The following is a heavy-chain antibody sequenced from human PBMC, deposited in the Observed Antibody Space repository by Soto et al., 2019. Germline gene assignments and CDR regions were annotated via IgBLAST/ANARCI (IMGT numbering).Heavy chain of an antibody. CDR3: ARHIESPHYDSSGYRMRNYYYYYGMDV. J-gene: IGHJ6*02. Sequence: GESLKISCKGSGYSFTSYWIGWVRQMPGKGLEWMGITYPGDSDTRYSPSFQGQVTISADKSISTAYLQWSSLKASDTAMYYCARHIESPHYDSSGYRMRNYYYYYGMDVWGQGTTVTVSS. CDR1: GYSFTSYW. V-gene: IGHV5-51*01. D-gene: IGHD3-22*01. CDR2: TYPGDSDT.